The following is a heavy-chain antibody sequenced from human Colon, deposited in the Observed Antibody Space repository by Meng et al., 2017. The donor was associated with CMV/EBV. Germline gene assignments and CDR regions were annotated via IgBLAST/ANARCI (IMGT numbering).Heavy chain of an antibody. J-gene: IGHJ4*02. CDR3: ARRVGSGNSYFDY. Sequence: RAGSRAPLRRYYCSWVRQPPGRGPEWIGELNHSESTNYNPSLKSRVTMSVDSFRNQCSLKLNSVTAADTAVYFCARRVGSGNSYFDYWSQGSLVTVSS. V-gene: IGHV4-34*01. CDR1: RAPLRRYY. D-gene: IGHD3-16*01. CDR2: LNHSEST.